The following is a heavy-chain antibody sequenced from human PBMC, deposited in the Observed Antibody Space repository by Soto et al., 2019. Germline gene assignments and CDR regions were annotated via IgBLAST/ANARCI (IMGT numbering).Heavy chain of an antibody. Sequence: GGSLRLSCAASGFTFSSYSMNWVRQAPGKGLEWVSSISSSSSYIYYADSVKGRFTISRDNAKNSLYLQMNSLRAEDTAVYYCARSNSGSYHFDYWGQGTLVTV. CDR2: ISSSSSYI. D-gene: IGHD1-26*01. V-gene: IGHV3-21*01. CDR1: GFTFSSYS. CDR3: ARSNSGSYHFDY. J-gene: IGHJ4*02.